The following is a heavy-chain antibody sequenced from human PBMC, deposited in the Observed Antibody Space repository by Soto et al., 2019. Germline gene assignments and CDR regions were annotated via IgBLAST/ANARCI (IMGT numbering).Heavy chain of an antibody. V-gene: IGHV4-34*01. J-gene: IGHJ4*02. CDR1: GGSFSGYY. CDR2: INHSGST. D-gene: IGHD2-21*02. CDR3: ARQRTSVVTQAYFDV. Sequence: SETLSLTCAVYGGSFSGYYWSWIRQPPGKGLEWIGEINHSGSTYNNPSLRSRVSMSIDTSKDQFSLKLKSVTAADTALYFCARQRTSVVTQAYFDVWGPGSLVTVSS.